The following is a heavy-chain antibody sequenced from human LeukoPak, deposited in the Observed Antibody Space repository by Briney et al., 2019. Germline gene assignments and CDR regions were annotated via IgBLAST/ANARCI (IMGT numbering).Heavy chain of an antibody. CDR2: IIPIFGTA. J-gene: IGHJ4*02. CDR1: GGTFSSYA. V-gene: IGHV1-69*06. CDR3: ATSYYYDSSDYYRIDY. Sequence: SVKVSCKASGGTFSSYAISWVRQAPGQGLEWMGGIIPIFGTANYAQKFQGRVTMTEDTTTDTAYMELSSLRSEDTAVYYCATSYYYDSSDYYRIDYWGQGTLVTVSS. D-gene: IGHD3-22*01.